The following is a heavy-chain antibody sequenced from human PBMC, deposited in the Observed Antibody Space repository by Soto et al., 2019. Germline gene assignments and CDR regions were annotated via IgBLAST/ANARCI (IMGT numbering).Heavy chain of an antibody. CDR1: GFTFSSYS. CDR2: ISSSSSYI. D-gene: IGHD3-22*01. Sequence: GGSLRLSCAASGFTFSSYSMNWVRQAPGKGLEWVSSISSSSSYIYYADSVKGRFTISRDNAKNSLYLQMNSLRAEDTAVYYCARDNDDSSENAIAHDYWGQGTLVTVSS. V-gene: IGHV3-21*01. CDR3: ARDNDDSSENAIAHDY. J-gene: IGHJ4*02.